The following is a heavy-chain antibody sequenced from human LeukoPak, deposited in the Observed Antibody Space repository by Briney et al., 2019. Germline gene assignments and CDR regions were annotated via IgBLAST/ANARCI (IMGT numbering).Heavy chain of an antibody. CDR2: ISSSSSTI. D-gene: IGHD1-26*01. CDR3: ARDPTWSGSYHFHFDY. V-gene: IGHV3-48*04. J-gene: IGHJ4*02. Sequence: GGSLRLSCAASGFTFSSYSMNWVRQAPGKGLEWVSYISSSSSTIYYADSVKGRFTISRDNAKNSLYLQMNSLRAEDTAVYYCARDPTWSGSYHFHFDYWGQGTLVTVSS. CDR1: GFTFSSYS.